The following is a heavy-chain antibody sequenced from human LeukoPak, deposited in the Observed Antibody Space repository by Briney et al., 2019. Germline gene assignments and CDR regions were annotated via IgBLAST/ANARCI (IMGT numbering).Heavy chain of an antibody. D-gene: IGHD2-2*01. J-gene: IGHJ4*02. CDR1: GGSISSYY. V-gene: IGHV4-59*12. CDR2: IYNSGST. Sequence: SETLTLTCTVSGGSISSYYWSWIRQPPGKGLEWIGYIYNSGSTNYNPSLKSRVTTSVDTSKNQFSLKLSSVTAADTAVYYCARGRERGYCSSTSCRNWYNYWGQGTLVTVSS. CDR3: ARGRERGYCSSTSCRNWYNY.